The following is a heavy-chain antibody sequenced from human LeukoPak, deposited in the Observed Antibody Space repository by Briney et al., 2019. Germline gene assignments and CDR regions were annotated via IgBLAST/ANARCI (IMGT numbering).Heavy chain of an antibody. V-gene: IGHV3-21*01. Sequence: GGSLRLSCAASGFTFSTYNMHWVSQAPGKGLEWGAFIGSSGTDIYYADSLKGRFTVDRDNGKNSTYLQMNSLRAEATAVYYCARDSHVQLWATFDMWGQGTMVTVSS. D-gene: IGHD5-18*01. CDR1: GFTFSTYN. CDR3: ARDSHVQLWATFDM. CDR2: IGSSGTDI. J-gene: IGHJ3*02.